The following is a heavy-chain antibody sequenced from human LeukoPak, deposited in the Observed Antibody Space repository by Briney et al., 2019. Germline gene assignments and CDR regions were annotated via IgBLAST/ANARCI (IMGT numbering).Heavy chain of an antibody. CDR1: GGSISSGGYY. Sequence: SETLSLTCTVSGGSISSGGYYWSWIRQPAGKGLEWIGEIYHSGSTNYNPSLKSRVTISLDKSKNQFSLKLSSVTAADTAVYYCASGSGSYYPFDYWGQGTLVTVSS. V-gene: IGHV4-61*10. CDR3: ASGSGSYYPFDY. CDR2: IYHSGST. J-gene: IGHJ4*02. D-gene: IGHD1-26*01.